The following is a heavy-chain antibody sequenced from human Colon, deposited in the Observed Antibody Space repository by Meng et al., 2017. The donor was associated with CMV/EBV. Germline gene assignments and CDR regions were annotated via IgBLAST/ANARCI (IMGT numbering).Heavy chain of an antibody. CDR2: IYHSKTYDSGST. V-gene: IGHV4-59*01. D-gene: IGHD2-15*01. J-gene: IGHJ4*02. Sequence: GSLRLSCTVSDDSIRSYYWTWVRQTPERGLQWIGYIYHSKTYDSGSTNYNPSLRSRVSMSLDTAKSQVSLSLASATAADTAVYYCATQDAFCSVFWGQGALVTVSS. CDR1: DDSIRSYY. CDR3: ATQDAFCSVF.